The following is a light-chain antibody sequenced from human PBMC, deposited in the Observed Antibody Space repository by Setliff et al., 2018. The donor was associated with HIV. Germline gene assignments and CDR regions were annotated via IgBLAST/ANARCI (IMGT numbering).Light chain of an antibody. V-gene: IGLV2-14*03. CDR1: GSDAGLYKS. J-gene: IGLJ1*01. CDR3: SSYTNSNSYV. Sequence: QSVLTQPASVSGSPGQSITISCTATGSDAGLYKSVSWYQQQPGKAPKVIIIEVRNRPSGVSHRFSGSKSGNTASLTISGLQAEDEGDYYCSSYTNSNSYVFGTGTKVTVL. CDR2: EVR.